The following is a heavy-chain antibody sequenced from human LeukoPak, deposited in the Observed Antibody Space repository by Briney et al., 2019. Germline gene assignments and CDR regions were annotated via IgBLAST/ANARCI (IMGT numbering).Heavy chain of an antibody. V-gene: IGHV4-39*07. D-gene: IGHD3-22*01. Sequence: SSETLSLTCTVSGGSISSSSYYWGWIRQPPGKGLEWIGSIYYSGSTYYNPSLKSRVTISVDTSKNQFSLKLSSVTAADTAVYYCARGLTYYYDSSGYYYGGFDYWGQGTLVTVSS. CDR1: GGSISSSSYY. CDR2: IYYSGST. J-gene: IGHJ4*02. CDR3: ARGLTYYYDSSGYYYGGFDY.